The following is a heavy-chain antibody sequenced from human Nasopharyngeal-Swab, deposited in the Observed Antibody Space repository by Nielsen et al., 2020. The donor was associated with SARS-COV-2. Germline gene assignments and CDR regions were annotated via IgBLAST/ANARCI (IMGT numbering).Heavy chain of an antibody. CDR1: GFTFSDYY. CDR3: ARSARSWYRAYYYYMDV. D-gene: IGHD6-13*01. CDR2: ISYDGSNK. V-gene: IGHV3-30-3*01. J-gene: IGHJ6*03. Sequence: GGSLRLSCAASGFTFSDYYMSWIRQAPGKGLEWVAVISYDGSNKYYADSVKGRFTISRDNSKNTLYLQMNSLRAEDTAVYYCARSARSWYRAYYYYMDVWGKGTTVT.